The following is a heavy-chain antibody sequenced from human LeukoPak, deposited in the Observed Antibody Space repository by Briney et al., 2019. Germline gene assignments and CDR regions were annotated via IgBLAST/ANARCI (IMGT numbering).Heavy chain of an antibody. J-gene: IGHJ4*02. V-gene: IGHV4-39*01. CDR3: ARGRMDQIDGYNYGEGYYFDY. D-gene: IGHD5-24*01. CDR2: IYYSGST. Sequence: PSETLSLTCTVSGGSISSSSYYWGWIRQPPGKGLGWIASIYYSGSTYDNPSLKSRVTISVDTSMNQFSLKLNSVTAADTAVYYCARGRMDQIDGYNYGEGYYFDYWGQGTLVTVSS. CDR1: GGSISSSSYY.